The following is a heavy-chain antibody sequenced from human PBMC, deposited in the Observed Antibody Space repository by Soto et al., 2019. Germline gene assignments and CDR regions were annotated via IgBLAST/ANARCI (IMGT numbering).Heavy chain of an antibody. Sequence: ASVKVSCKVSGYTLTELSMHWVRQAPGKGLEWMGGFDPEDGETIYAQKFQGRVTMTEDTSTDTAYMELSSLRSEDTAVYYCAKAGLYYYYMDVWGKGTTVTVSS. CDR1: GYTLTELS. V-gene: IGHV1-24*01. D-gene: IGHD6-19*01. J-gene: IGHJ6*03. CDR2: FDPEDGET. CDR3: AKAGLYYYYMDV.